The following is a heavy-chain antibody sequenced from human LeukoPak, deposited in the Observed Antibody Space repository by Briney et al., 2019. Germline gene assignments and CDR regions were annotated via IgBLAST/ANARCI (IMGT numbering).Heavy chain of an antibody. CDR1: GFTFSSYG. V-gene: IGHV3-30*03. J-gene: IGHJ4*02. CDR3: ARDGQIFGVEYYFDY. CDR2: ISYDGSNK. Sequence: GGSLRLSCAASGFTFSSYGMHWVRQAPGKGLEWVAVISYDGSNKYYADSVKGRFTISRDNSKNTLYLQMNSLRAEDTAVYYCARDGQIFGVEYYFDYWGQGTLVTVSS. D-gene: IGHD3-3*01.